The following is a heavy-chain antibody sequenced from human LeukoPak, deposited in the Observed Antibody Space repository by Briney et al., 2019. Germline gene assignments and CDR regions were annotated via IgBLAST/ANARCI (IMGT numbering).Heavy chain of an antibody. V-gene: IGHV3-30*03. CDR1: GFTFSSYG. J-gene: IGHJ4*02. Sequence: PGXSLRXXCAASGFTFSSYGMHWVRQAPGKGLEWVAVISYDGSNKYYADSVKGRFTISRDNSKNTLYLQMNSLRAEDRAVYYCXXXXXXXSXGXXXDYWGQXTXVTVSS. CDR2: ISYDGSNK. CDR3: XXXXXXXSXGXXXDY. D-gene: IGHD3-22*01.